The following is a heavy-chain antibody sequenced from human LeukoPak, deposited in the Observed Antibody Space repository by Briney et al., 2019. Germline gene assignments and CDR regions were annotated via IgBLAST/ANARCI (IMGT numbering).Heavy chain of an antibody. CDR2: IRSKANSYAT. V-gene: IGHV3-73*01. D-gene: IGHD3-22*01. Sequence: GGSLRLSCAASGFTFSGSAMHWVRQASGKGLEWVGRIRSKANSYATAYAASVKGRFTISRDDSKNTAYLQMNSLKTEDTAAYYCTRVSPHYYDSRGLAFDIWGQGTMVTVSS. J-gene: IGHJ3*02. CDR3: TRVSPHYYDSRGLAFDI. CDR1: GFTFSGSA.